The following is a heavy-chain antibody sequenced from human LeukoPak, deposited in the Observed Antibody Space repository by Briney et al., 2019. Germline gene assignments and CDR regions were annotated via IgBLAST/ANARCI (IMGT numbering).Heavy chain of an antibody. V-gene: IGHV3-7*04. CDR3: ARHWEGVESDAFDI. CDR1: GCTFEIYW. CDR2: IRKDGSEK. Sequence: GGSLRLSCAASGCTFEIYWMSWVRQAPGKGLEWVANIRKDGSEKNYVDSVKGRFTISRDNAKNSLYLQMNSLRADDTALYYCARHWEGVESDAFDIWGQGTMVTVSS. D-gene: IGHD1-26*01. J-gene: IGHJ3*02.